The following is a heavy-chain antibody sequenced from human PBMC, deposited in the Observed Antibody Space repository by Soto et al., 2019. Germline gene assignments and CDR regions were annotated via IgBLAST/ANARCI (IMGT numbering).Heavy chain of an antibody. CDR3: AKGKKALVGEHYFDY. J-gene: IGHJ4*02. CDR2: ISWDGGST. CDR1: GFTFDDYT. V-gene: IGHV3-43*01. Sequence: GGSLRLSCAASGFTFDDYTMHWVRQAPGKGLEWVSLISWDGGSTYYADSVKGRFTISRDNSKNSLYLQMNSLRTEDTALYYCAKGKKALVGEHYFDYWGQGTLVTVSS. D-gene: IGHD3-16*01.